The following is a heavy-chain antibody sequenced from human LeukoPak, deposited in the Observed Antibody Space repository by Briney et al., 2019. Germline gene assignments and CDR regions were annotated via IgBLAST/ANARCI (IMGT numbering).Heavy chain of an antibody. Sequence: SETLSLTCTVSGGSISSSSYYWGWIRQPPGKGLEWIGSIYYSGSTYYNPSLKSRVTISVDTSKNQFSLKLSSVTVADTAVYYCASLGLRLAIDYWGQGTLVTVSS. J-gene: IGHJ4*02. V-gene: IGHV4-39*01. D-gene: IGHD3/OR15-3a*01. CDR3: ASLGLRLAIDY. CDR2: IYYSGST. CDR1: GGSISSSSYY.